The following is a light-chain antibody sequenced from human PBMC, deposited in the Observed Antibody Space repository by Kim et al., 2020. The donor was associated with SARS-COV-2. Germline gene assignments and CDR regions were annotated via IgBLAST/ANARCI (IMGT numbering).Light chain of an antibody. CDR1: RLGNKF. J-gene: IGLJ2*01. CDR3: QAWDSSTVV. V-gene: IGLV3-1*01. Sequence: VSPGQTATCARSGDRLGNKFACWYQQKPGQSPVLVIYQDFKRPSGIPERFSGSNSGNTATLTISGTQAMDEADYYCQAWDSSTVVFGGGTQLTVL. CDR2: QDF.